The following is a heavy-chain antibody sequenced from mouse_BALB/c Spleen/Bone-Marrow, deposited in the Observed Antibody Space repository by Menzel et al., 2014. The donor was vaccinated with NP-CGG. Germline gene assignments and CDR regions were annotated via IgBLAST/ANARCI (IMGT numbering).Heavy chain of an antibody. CDR1: GYTFTNHH. CDR2: ISQYTDYT. D-gene: IGHD2-12*01. CDR3: ARLEEIGIRDDMDY. V-gene: IGHV1S45*01. Sequence: EVQLQQSGAELVRPGASVKISCTAFGYTFTNHHINWVKQRPGQALDWMGFISQYTDYTRYNQRFKGQATLTGDKSSSTAYMELSSLPAEDSAVYYCARLEEIGIRDDMDYWGQGTSVTVSS. J-gene: IGHJ4*01.